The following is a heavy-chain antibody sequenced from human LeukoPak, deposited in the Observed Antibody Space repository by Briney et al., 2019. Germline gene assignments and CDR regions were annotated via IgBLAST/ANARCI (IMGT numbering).Heavy chain of an antibody. CDR2: IYYSGST. Sequence: PSETLSLTCTVSGGSISSSSYYWGWIRQPPGKGLEWIGSIYYSGSTYYNPSLKSRVTISVDTSKNQFPLKLSSVTAADTAVYYCARLKEILWFGELFDYWGQGTLVTVSS. CDR1: GGSISSSSYY. CDR3: ARLKEILWFGELFDY. D-gene: IGHD3-10*01. V-gene: IGHV4-39*01. J-gene: IGHJ4*02.